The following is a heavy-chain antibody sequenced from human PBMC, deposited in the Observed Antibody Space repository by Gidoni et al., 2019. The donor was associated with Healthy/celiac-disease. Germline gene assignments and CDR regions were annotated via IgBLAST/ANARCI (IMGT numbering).Heavy chain of an antibody. CDR2: ISGSGGST. V-gene: IGHV3-23*04. CDR3: AKALTGGVDSSGYYGHYFDY. J-gene: IGHJ4*02. D-gene: IGHD3-22*01. CDR1: GFTFSRYA. Sequence: EVQLVESGGGLVQPGGSLRLSCAASGFTFSRYAMSWVRQAPGKGLEWVSAISGSGGSTYYADSVKGRFTISRDNSKNTLYLQMNSLRAEDTAVYYCAKALTGGVDSSGYYGHYFDYWGQGTLVTVSS.